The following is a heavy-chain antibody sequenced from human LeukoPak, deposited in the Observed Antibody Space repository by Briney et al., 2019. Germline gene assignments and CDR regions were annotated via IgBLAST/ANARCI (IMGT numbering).Heavy chain of an antibody. CDR2: NNPNSGGT. J-gene: IGHJ4*02. Sequence: WASVKVSCKASGYTFTGYYMHWVRQAPGQGLEWMGRNNPNSGGTNYAQKFQGRVTMTRDTSISTAYMELSRLRSDDTAVYYCARVDYSSGFQNDYWGQGTLVTVSS. CDR3: ARVDYSSGFQNDY. V-gene: IGHV1-2*06. D-gene: IGHD6-19*01. CDR1: GYTFTGYY.